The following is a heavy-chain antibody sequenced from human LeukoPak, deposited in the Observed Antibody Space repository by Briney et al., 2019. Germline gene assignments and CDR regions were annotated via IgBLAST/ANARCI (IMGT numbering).Heavy chain of an antibody. Sequence: ASVKVSCKASGYTFTSYDINWVRQATGQGLEWMGWMNPNSGNTGYAQKFQGRVTITRNTSISTAYMELSSLRSEDTAVYYCARVLPYSSSWYGDYWGQGTLVTVSS. CDR3: ARVLPYSSSWYGDY. J-gene: IGHJ4*02. D-gene: IGHD6-13*01. CDR1: GYTFTSYD. V-gene: IGHV1-8*03. CDR2: MNPNSGNT.